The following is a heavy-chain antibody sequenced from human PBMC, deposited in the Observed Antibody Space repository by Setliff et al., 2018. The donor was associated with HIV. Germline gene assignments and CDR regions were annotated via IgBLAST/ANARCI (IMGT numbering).Heavy chain of an antibody. V-gene: IGHV4-59*01. D-gene: IGHD3-22*01. CDR1: GVSISYYH. CDR3: AKGYYYDSGGGRVRAFDI. CDR2: ISYTGNT. Sequence: SETLSLTCTVSGVSISYYHWSWIRQPPGKGLEWIGYISYTGNTNYDPSLASRVTMSIDTSKMQFSLKLTSVSAADTAQYYCAKGYYYDSGGGRVRAFDIWGQGTMVTVSS. J-gene: IGHJ3*02.